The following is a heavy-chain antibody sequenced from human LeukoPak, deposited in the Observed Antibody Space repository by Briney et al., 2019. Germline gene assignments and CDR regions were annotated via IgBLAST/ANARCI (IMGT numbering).Heavy chain of an antibody. CDR1: GGSISSYY. D-gene: IGHD3-10*01. J-gene: IGHJ5*02. V-gene: IGHV4-4*07. Sequence: SETLSLTCTVSGGSISSYYWSWIRQPAGKGLEGIGRIYTSGSITYNPSLKSRVSMSVDTSKNKFSLKLSSVTAAATAVYYCARDSGTTGEVKFDPWGQGTLVTVSS. CDR3: ARDSGTTGEVKFDP. CDR2: IYTSGSI.